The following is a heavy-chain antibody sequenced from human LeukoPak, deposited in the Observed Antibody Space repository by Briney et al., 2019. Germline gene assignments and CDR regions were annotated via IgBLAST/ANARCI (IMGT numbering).Heavy chain of an antibody. D-gene: IGHD2-2*01. CDR2: ISGSGGST. CDR1: GFTFSSYA. V-gene: IGHV3-23*01. CDR3: AKDRARGYCSSTSCYPFAY. Sequence: GGSLRLSCAASGFTFSSYAMSWVRQAPGKGLEWVSAISGSGGSTYYADSVKGRFTSSRDNSKNTLYLQMNSLRAEDTAVYYCAKDRARGYCSSTSCYPFAYWGQGTLVTVSS. J-gene: IGHJ4*02.